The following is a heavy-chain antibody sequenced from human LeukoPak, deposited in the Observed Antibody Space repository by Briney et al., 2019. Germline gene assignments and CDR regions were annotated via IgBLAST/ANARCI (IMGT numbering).Heavy chain of an antibody. Sequence: GGSLRLSCAASGFTFSDYYMSWIRQAPGKGLEWVSYISSSGSTIYYADSVKGRFTISRDNAKNSLYLQMNSLRAEDTAVYYCKTHITMVRGVTLRDYYYYGMDVWGQGTTITVSS. V-gene: IGHV3-11*01. CDR1: GFTFSDYY. CDR2: ISSSGSTI. J-gene: IGHJ6*02. CDR3: KTHITMVRGVTLRDYYYYGMDV. D-gene: IGHD3-10*01.